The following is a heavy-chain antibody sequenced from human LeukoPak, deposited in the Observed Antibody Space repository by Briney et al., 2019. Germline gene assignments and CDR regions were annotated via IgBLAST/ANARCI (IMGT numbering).Heavy chain of an antibody. J-gene: IGHJ5*02. Sequence: PSETLSLTCTVSGGSISSSSYYWGWIRQPPGKGLEWIGSIYYSGSTYYNPSLKSRVTISVDTSKNQFSLKLSSVTAADTAVYYCARAAYDFWSGYWFDPWGQGTLVTVSS. CDR2: IYYSGST. V-gene: IGHV4-39*07. D-gene: IGHD3-3*01. CDR3: ARAAYDFWSGYWFDP. CDR1: GGSISSSSYY.